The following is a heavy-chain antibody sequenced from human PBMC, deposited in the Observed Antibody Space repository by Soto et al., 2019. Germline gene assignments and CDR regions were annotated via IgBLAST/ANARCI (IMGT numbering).Heavy chain of an antibody. V-gene: IGHV3-9*01. CDR1: GFTFDDYA. D-gene: IGHD2-2*01. CDR3: AKDITPSDRYCSSTSCPSPLQFDP. CDR2: ISWNSGSI. Sequence: PGGSLRLSCAASGFTFDDYALHWVRQAPGKGLEWVSGISWNSGSIGYADSVKGRFTISRDNAKNSLYLQMNSLRAEDTALYYCAKDITPSDRYCSSTSCPSPLQFDPWGQGTLVTVSS. J-gene: IGHJ5*02.